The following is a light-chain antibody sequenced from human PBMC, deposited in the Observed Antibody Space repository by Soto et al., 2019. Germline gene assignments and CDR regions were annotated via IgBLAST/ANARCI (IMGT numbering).Light chain of an antibody. CDR1: QSVSSN. CDR2: GAS. CDR3: QQYKSYWT. J-gene: IGKJ1*01. Sequence: EIVMTQYPATLSVSPGESATLSFRASQSVSSNLAWYQQKPGQAPRLLIYGASTRATGIPARFSGSGSGTEFTLTINSLQPDDFATYYCQQYKSYWTFGQGTKVDIK. V-gene: IGKV3-15*01.